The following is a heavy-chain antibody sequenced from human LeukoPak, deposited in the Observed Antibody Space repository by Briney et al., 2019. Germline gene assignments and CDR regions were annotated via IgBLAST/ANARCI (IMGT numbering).Heavy chain of an antibody. J-gene: IGHJ6*02. Sequence: SETLSLTCTVSGGSISSYYWSWIPQPAGKGLEWIGRIYTSGSTNYNPSLKSRVTMSVDTSKNQFSLKLSSVTAADTAVYYCARDGYDFWSGYYASNYYYYGMDVWGQGTTVTVSS. CDR3: ARDGYDFWSGYYASNYYYYGMDV. V-gene: IGHV4-4*07. CDR1: GGSISSYY. D-gene: IGHD3-3*01. CDR2: IYTSGST.